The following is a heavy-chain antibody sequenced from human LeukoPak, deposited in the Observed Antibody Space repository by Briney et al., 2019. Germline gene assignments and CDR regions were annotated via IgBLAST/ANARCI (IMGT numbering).Heavy chain of an antibody. D-gene: IGHD6-13*01. CDR1: GGSISSYY. CDR2: IYYSGST. V-gene: IGHV4-39*01. J-gene: IGHJ4*02. CDR3: ARLKPTPRQQLLYFDY. Sequence: PSETLSLTCTVSGGSISSYYWGWIRQPPGKGLEWIGSIYYSGSTYYNPSLKSRVTISVDTSKNQFSLKLSSVTAADTAVYYCARLKPTPRQQLLYFDYWGQGTLVTVSS.